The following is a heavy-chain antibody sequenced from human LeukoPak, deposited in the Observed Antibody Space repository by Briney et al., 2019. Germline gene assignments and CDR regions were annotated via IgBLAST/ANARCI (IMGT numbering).Heavy chain of an antibody. CDR1: GGSFSGYY. CDR2: INHSGST. J-gene: IGHJ4*02. Sequence: PSETLSLTCAVYGGSFSGYYWSWIRQPPGKGLEWIGEINHSGSTNYNPSLKSRVTISVDTSKNPFSLKLSSVTAADTAVYYCARGTIRGKYYYGSGSSLVLDYWGQGTLVTVSS. V-gene: IGHV4-34*01. D-gene: IGHD3-10*01. CDR3: ARGTIRGKYYYGSGSSLVLDY.